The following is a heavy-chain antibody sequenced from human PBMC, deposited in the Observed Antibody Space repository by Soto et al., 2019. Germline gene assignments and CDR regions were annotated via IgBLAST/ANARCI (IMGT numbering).Heavy chain of an antibody. Sequence: GSLRLSCAASGFTFSGSAMHWVRQASGKGLEWVGRIRSKANSYATAYAASVKGRFTISRDDSKNTAYLQMNSLKTEDTAVYYCTRHKAARPFDYWGQGTLVTVS. CDR3: TRHKAARPFDY. D-gene: IGHD6-6*01. J-gene: IGHJ4*02. V-gene: IGHV3-73*01. CDR2: IRSKANSYAT. CDR1: GFTFSGSA.